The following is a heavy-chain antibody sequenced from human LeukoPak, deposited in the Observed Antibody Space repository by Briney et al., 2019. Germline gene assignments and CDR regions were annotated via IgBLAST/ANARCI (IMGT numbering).Heavy chain of an antibody. CDR2: ISSSSAI. V-gene: IGHV3-48*04. J-gene: IGHJ4*02. Sequence: GGSLRLSCAASGFTFSSYSMNWVRQAPGKGLEWVSCISSSSAIYYADSVKGRFTISRDNAKISLFLQMNSLRAEDTAVYYCARAYCRGGSCYPDYWGQGTQVAVSS. CDR1: GFTFSSYS. CDR3: ARAYCRGGSCYPDY. D-gene: IGHD2-15*01.